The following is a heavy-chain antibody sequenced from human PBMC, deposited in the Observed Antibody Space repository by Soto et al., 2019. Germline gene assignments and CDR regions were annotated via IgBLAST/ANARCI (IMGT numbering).Heavy chain of an antibody. J-gene: IGHJ6*01. CDR2: INHSGST. D-gene: IGHD6-19*01. V-gene: IGHV4-34*01. Sequence: PSETLCFTCVFYVRSFSVYYWGWIRQPPGKGMDWIGEINHSGSTNYNPSLKSRVTISVDTAKSQFSLKLSSVTAADTAVYYCARGLVPVAGLYYSYHYGMDVWGQGTTVTVSS. CDR1: VRSFSVYY. CDR3: ARGLVPVAGLYYSYHYGMDV.